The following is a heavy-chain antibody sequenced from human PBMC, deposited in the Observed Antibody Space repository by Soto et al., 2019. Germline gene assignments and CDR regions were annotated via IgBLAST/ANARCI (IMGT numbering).Heavy chain of an antibody. Sequence: GESLKISCKGSGYTFTTYWIDWVRQMPGKGLEWMGIIYPGDSDTTYSPSFQGQVTISADKSISTAYLQWNSLKASDSAMYYCGRLDSSYYFDYWGQGTLVTVSS. CDR2: IYPGDSDT. CDR1: GYTFTTYW. V-gene: IGHV5-51*01. J-gene: IGHJ4*02. CDR3: GRLDSSYYFDY. D-gene: IGHD3-22*01.